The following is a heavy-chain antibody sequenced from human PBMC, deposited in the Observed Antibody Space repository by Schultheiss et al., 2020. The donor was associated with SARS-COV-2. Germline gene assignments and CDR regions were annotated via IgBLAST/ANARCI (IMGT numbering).Heavy chain of an antibody. D-gene: IGHD3-22*01. CDR3: ARDPLYYYYDSSGPHDAFDI. V-gene: IGHV3-30*03. J-gene: IGHJ3*02. Sequence: GGSLRLSCAASGFTFSSYWMSWVRQAPGKGLEWVAVISYDGSNKYYADSVKGRFTISRDNSKNTLYLQMNSLRAEDTAVYYCARDPLYYYYDSSGPHDAFDIWGQGTMVTVSS. CDR2: ISYDGSNK. CDR1: GFTFSSYW.